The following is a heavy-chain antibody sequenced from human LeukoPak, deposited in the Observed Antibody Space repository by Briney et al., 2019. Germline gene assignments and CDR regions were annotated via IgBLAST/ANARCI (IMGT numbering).Heavy chain of an antibody. CDR2: IYYSGST. V-gene: IGHV4-59*08. CDR3: ARRLNSSSWPPLNWFDP. Sequence: SETLSLTCTVSGGSISSYYWSWIRQPPGKGLEWIGYIYYSGSTNYNPSLKSRVTISVDTSKNQFSLKLSSVTAADSAVYYCARRLNSSSWPPLNWFDPWGQGTLVTVSS. J-gene: IGHJ5*02. CDR1: GGSISSYY. D-gene: IGHD6-13*01.